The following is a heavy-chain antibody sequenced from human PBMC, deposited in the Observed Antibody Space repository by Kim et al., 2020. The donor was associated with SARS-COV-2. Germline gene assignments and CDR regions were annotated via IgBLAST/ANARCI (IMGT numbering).Heavy chain of an antibody. J-gene: IGHJ4*02. D-gene: IGHD1-1*01. CDR1: GYNFASYW. CDR2: IYPGDSET. V-gene: IGHV5-51*01. Sequence: GESLKISCKASGYNFASYWMAWVRQRPGEGLEWLGIIYPGDSETRYSPSFQGQVTLSADKSIGTAFLHLSTLKASDSAMYYCARQDDQKFAYWGQGTLVT. CDR3: ARQDDQKFAY.